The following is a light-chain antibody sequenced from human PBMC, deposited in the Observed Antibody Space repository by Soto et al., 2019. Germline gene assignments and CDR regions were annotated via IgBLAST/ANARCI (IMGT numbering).Light chain of an antibody. CDR3: CSYAGSSYV. J-gene: IGLJ1*01. Sequence: QSVLTQPRSVSGSPGQSVTISCTGTSSDVGGYNYVSWYQQHPGKAPKLMIYDVSKRPSGVPDRFSGSKSGNTASLTISGLQAEDEADYYCCSYAGSSYVFGTGIKVTVL. CDR1: SSDVGGYNY. V-gene: IGLV2-11*01. CDR2: DVS.